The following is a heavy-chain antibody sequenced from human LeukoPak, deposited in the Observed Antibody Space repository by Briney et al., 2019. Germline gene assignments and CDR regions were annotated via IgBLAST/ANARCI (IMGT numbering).Heavy chain of an antibody. J-gene: IGHJ4*02. V-gene: IGHV1-24*01. D-gene: IGHD2-2*01. CDR1: GYTLTELS. CDR3: ATDYCSSTSCYLFDY. CDR2: FDPEDGET. Sequence: ASVKVSCKVSGYTLTELSMHWVRQAPGKGLEWIGGFDPEDGETIYAQKFQGRVTMTEDTSTDTAYMELSSLRSEDTAVYYCATDYCSSTSCYLFDYWGQGTLVTVSS.